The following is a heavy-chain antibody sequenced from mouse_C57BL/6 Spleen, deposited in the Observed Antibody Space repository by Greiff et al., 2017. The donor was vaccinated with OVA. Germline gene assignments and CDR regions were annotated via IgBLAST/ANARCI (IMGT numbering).Heavy chain of an antibody. V-gene: IGHV1-4*01. CDR3: ASRQNFDV. CDR2: INPSSGYT. J-gene: IGHJ1*03. CDR1: GYTFTSYT. D-gene: IGHD3-2*01. Sequence: LQESGAELARPGASVKMSCKASGYTFTSYTMHWVKQRPGQGLEWIGYINPSSGYTKYNQKFKDKATLTADKSSSTAYMQLSSLASEDSAVDCWASRQNFDVGSTGTTVTVSS.